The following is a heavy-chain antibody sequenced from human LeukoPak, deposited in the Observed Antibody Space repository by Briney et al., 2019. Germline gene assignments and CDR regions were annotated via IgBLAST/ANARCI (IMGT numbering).Heavy chain of an antibody. Sequence: GGSLRLSCAASGFTFSSYSMNWVRQAPGKGLEWVSSISSSSSYIYYADSVKGRFTISRDNAKNSLYLQMNSLRAEDTAVNYCARDDDYVWGSYRLPDYWGQGTLVTVSS. CDR1: GFTFSSYS. CDR3: ARDDDYVWGSYRLPDY. CDR2: ISSSSSYI. D-gene: IGHD3-16*02. J-gene: IGHJ4*02. V-gene: IGHV3-21*01.